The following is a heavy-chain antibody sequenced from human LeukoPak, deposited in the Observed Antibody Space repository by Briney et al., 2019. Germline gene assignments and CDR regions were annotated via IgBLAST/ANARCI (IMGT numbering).Heavy chain of an antibody. CDR1: GYTFTSYD. Sequence: GASVKVSCKASGYTFTSYDINWVRQATGQGLEWMGWMNPNSGNTGYAQKCQGRVTMTRHTSISTAYMELGSLRSEDTAVYYCARVLSSIPSRPFDYWGQGTPVTVSS. J-gene: IGHJ4*02. CDR2: MNPNSGNT. V-gene: IGHV1-8*01. D-gene: IGHD6-6*01. CDR3: ARVLSSIPSRPFDY.